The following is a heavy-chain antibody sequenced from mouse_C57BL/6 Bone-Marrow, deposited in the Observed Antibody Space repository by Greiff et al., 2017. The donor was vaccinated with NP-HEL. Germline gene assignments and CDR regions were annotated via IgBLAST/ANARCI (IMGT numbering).Heavy chain of an antibody. V-gene: IGHV5-16*01. D-gene: IGHD2-2*01. J-gene: IGHJ2*01. CDR2: INYDGSST. CDR1: GFTFSDYY. CDR3: ARADGYGPYYYDY. Sequence: EVKLMESEGGLVQPGSSMKLSCTASGFTFSDYYMAWVRQVPEKGLEWVANINYDGSSTYYLDSLKSRFIISSDNAKNILYLQMSSLKSEDTATYYCARADGYGPYYYDYWGQGTTLTVSS.